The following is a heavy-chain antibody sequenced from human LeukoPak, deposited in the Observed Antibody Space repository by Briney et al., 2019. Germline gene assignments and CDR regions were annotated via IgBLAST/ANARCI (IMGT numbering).Heavy chain of an antibody. CDR2: ISYDGSNK. D-gene: IGHD2-15*01. V-gene: IGHV3-30*18. Sequence: GGSLRLSCAASGFTFSSYGMHWVRQAPGRGLKWVAVISYDGSNKYYADSVKDRFTISRDNSKNTLYLLMNSLRAEDTAVYYCAKDQCSGGSCYSDYWGQGTLVTVSS. CDR1: GFTFSSYG. J-gene: IGHJ4*02. CDR3: AKDQCSGGSCYSDY.